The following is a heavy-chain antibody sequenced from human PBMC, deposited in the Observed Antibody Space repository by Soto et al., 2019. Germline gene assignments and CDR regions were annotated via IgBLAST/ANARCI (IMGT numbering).Heavy chain of an antibody. Sequence: PSETLSLTCTVSGGSISSYYWSWIRQPPGKGLEWIGYIYYSGSTNYNPSLKSRVTISVDTSKNQFSLKLSSVTAADTAVYYCAGNSYGYYYYGMDVWGQGTTVTVYS. J-gene: IGHJ6*02. CDR3: AGNSYGYYYYGMDV. V-gene: IGHV4-59*01. CDR1: GGSISSYY. D-gene: IGHD5-18*01. CDR2: IYYSGST.